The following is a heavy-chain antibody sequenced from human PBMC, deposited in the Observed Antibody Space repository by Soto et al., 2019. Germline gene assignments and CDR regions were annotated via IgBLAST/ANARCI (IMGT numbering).Heavy chain of an antibody. V-gene: IGHV3-33*01. D-gene: IGHD1-26*01. J-gene: IGHJ6*02. Sequence: QVQLVESGGGVVQPGRSLRLSCAASGFTFSSYGMHWVRQAQGKGLEWVAVIWYDGSNKYYADSVKGRFTISRDNSKNTLYLQMNSLRAEDTAVYYCARYASVEWALLTYYYYYGMDVWGQGTTVTVSS. CDR3: ARYASVEWALLTYYYYYGMDV. CDR1: GFTFSSYG. CDR2: IWYDGSNK.